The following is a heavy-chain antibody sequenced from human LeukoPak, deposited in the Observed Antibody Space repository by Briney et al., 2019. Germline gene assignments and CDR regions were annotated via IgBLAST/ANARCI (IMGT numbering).Heavy chain of an antibody. D-gene: IGHD3-3*01. V-gene: IGHV3-23*01. CDR2: ISGSGGST. CDR3: ATMGYDFWNGYWPDY. CDR1: GFTFSSYA. Sequence: PGGSLRLSCAASGFTFSSYAMSWVRQAPGKGLDWVSTISGSGGSTDYADSVKGRFTISRDNSKNTLYLQMDSPGAEDTAEYYCATMGYDFWNGYWPDYWGQGTLATVSS. J-gene: IGHJ4*02.